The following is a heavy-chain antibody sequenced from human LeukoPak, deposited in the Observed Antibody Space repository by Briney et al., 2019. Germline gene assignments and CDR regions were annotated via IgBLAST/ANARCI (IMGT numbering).Heavy chain of an antibody. D-gene: IGHD4-17*01. Sequence: PGGSLRLSCTTSGFTFGDHAVSWFRQAPGKGLQWIGFIRSKTYGGTPEYAASVKGRFTISRDDSNSIAYLQMNSLKTEDTAVYYCTRVSTLTTDLYDYWGQGTLVTVSS. J-gene: IGHJ4*02. CDR2: IRSKTYGGTP. CDR1: GFTFGDHA. V-gene: IGHV3-49*03. CDR3: TRVSTLTTDLYDY.